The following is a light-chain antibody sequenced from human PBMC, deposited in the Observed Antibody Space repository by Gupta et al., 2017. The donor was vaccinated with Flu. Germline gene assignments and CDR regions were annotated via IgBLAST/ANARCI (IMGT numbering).Light chain of an antibody. CDR3: QSGDRRGLSVV. V-gene: IGLV3-25*03. Sequence: ARIPCSGNALPKQFTSWYQQKPGQAPVTVLYQDHRRPSGIPERFSGSSSGTTATLTISGVLAEDEADYYFQSGDRRGLSVVSGGGTKVTVL. J-gene: IGLJ2*01. CDR1: ALPKQF. CDR2: QDH.